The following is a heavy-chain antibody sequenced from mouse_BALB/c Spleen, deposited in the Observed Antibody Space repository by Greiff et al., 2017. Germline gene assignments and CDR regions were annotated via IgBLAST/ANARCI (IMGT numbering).Heavy chain of an antibody. J-gene: IGHJ2*01. CDR2: ISSGGST. Sequence: VESGGGLVKPGGSLKLSCAASGFTFSSYAMSWVRQTPEKRLEWVASISSGGSTYYPDSVKGRFTISRDNARNILYLQMSSLRSEDTAMYYCARPHYYGSSYYFDYWGQGTTLTVSS. CDR1: GFTFSSYA. V-gene: IGHV5-6-5*01. D-gene: IGHD1-1*01. CDR3: ARPHYYGSSYYFDY.